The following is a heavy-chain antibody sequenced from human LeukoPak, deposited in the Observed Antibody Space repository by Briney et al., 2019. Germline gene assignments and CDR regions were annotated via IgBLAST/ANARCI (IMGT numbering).Heavy chain of an antibody. Sequence: GGSLRLSCAASGFTFSSYWMTRVRQAPGKGLEWVGRIKSKTDGGTTDYAAPVKGRFTISRDDSKNTLYLQMNSLKTEDTAVYYCTTDPHDYGDSYLDYWGQGTLVTVSS. CDR1: GFTFSSYW. V-gene: IGHV3-15*01. CDR3: TTDPHDYGDSYLDY. CDR2: IKSKTDGGTT. D-gene: IGHD4-17*01. J-gene: IGHJ4*02.